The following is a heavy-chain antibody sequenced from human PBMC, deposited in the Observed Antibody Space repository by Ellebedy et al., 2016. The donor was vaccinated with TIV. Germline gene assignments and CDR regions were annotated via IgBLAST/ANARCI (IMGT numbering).Heavy chain of an antibody. D-gene: IGHD5-12*01. Sequence: PGGSLRLSCAASGFTFSNYGMHWVRQAPGKGLEWVAVISFDGGDANYADSVHGRFTISRDNSKNTLYLQMNSLRPEDTAVYFCAKGVSGYYYPHFDYWGQGILATVSS. J-gene: IGHJ4*02. CDR2: ISFDGGDA. CDR3: AKGVSGYYYPHFDY. V-gene: IGHV3-30*18. CDR1: GFTFSNYG.